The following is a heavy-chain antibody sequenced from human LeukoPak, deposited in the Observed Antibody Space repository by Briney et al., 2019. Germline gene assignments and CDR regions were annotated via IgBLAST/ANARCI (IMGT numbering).Heavy chain of an antibody. CDR1: GFTVSSNY. D-gene: IGHD1-20*01. V-gene: IGHV3-66*01. Sequence: GGSLRLSCAASGFTVSSNYMSWVRQAPGKGLEWVSVIYSGGSTYYVDSVQGRVPISRHQSKNPVYLQTNNLRAEDTALYYCARGRISGTTYWFDPCRRGTRATVSS. CDR2: IYSGGST. J-gene: IGHJ5*02. CDR3: ARGRISGTTYWFDP.